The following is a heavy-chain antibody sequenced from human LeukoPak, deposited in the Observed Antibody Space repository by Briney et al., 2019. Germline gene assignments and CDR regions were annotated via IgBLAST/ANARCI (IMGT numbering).Heavy chain of an antibody. CDR3: TTAPSGYTYMNGWHLDY. J-gene: IGHJ4*02. V-gene: IGHV3-15*01. CDR1: GFTFNYAW. CDR2: IKSKTDGETT. Sequence: GGSLRLSCAASGFTFNYAWMSWVRQAPGKGLEWVGRIKSKTDGETTDYAAPVKGRFTISRDDSKNTLYLQMNSLKTEDTALYYCTTAPSGYTYMNGWHLDYWGQGALVTVSS. D-gene: IGHD5-18*01.